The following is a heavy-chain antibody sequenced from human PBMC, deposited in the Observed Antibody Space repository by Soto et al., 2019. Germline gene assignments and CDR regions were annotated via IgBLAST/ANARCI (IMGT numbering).Heavy chain of an antibody. V-gene: IGHV1-69*13. CDR3: ARDYRRGGLLYYDILTGYYSYYGMDV. D-gene: IGHD3-9*01. CDR2: IIPIFGTA. Sequence: SVKVSCKASGGTFSSYAISWVRQAPGQGLEWMGGIIPIFGTANYAQKFQGRVTITADESTSTAYMELSSLRSEDTAVYYCARDYRRGGLLYYDILTGYYSYYGMDVWGQGTTVTDSS. J-gene: IGHJ6*02. CDR1: GGTFSSYA.